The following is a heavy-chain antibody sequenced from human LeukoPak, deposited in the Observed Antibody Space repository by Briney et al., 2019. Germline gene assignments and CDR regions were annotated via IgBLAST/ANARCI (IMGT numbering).Heavy chain of an antibody. J-gene: IGHJ5*02. CDR2: MDEDGRTI. CDR1: GFGFSSYW. CDR3: ISDLCGRDDQ. D-gene: IGHD1-1*01. Sequence: PGGSLRLSCAASGFGFSSYWMHWVRQAPGKGLEWVSRMDEDGRTIDYADSVKGRFTIYRDNARDTLYLQMSSLRGEDTAVYFRISDLCGRDDQWGRGTLVTVSS. V-gene: IGHV3-74*01.